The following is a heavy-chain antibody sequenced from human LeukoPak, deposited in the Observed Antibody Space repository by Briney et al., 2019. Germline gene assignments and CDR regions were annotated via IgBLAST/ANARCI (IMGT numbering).Heavy chain of an antibody. D-gene: IGHD1-26*01. Sequence: GGSLRLSCAASGFTFSSYGMHWVRQAPGKGLEWVAVIWYDGSNKYYADSVKGRFTISRDNSKNTLYLQMNSLRAEDTAVYYCARSWELLSFFDYWGQGTLVTVSS. V-gene: IGHV3-33*01. CDR3: ARSWELLSFFDY. J-gene: IGHJ4*02. CDR1: GFTFSSYG. CDR2: IWYDGSNK.